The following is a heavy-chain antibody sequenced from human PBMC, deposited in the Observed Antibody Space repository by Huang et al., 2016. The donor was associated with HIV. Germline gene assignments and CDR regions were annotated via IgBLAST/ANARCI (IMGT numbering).Heavy chain of an antibody. J-gene: IGHJ5*02. CDR2: IIPLFGTP. CDR3: ARDRKYDNAWYWFDP. CDR1: GGTFSSYA. Sequence: QVQLVQSGAEVKKHGSSVRVSWEAFGGTFSSYAINWVRKDPGQGLEWMGGIIPLFGTPNYAQKFQGRVTITADESTSTAYMELSSLRSDDTAVYYCARDRKYDNAWYWFDPWGQGTLVTVSS. V-gene: IGHV1-69*01. D-gene: IGHD1-1*01.